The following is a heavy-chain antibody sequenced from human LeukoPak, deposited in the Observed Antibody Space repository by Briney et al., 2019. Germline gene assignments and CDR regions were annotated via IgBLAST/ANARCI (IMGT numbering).Heavy chain of an antibody. CDR3: AREKDFWSGYYPSDY. Sequence: ASVKVSCKASGYAFTSYGTSWVRQAPGQGLEWMGWISAYNGNTNYAQKLQGRVTMTTDTSTSTAYMELRSLRSDDTAVYYCAREKDFWSGYYPSDYWGQGTLVTVSS. V-gene: IGHV1-18*01. J-gene: IGHJ4*02. CDR2: ISAYNGNT. D-gene: IGHD3-3*01. CDR1: GYAFTSYG.